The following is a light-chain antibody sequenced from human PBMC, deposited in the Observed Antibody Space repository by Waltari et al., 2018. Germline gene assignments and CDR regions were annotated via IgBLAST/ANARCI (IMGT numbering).Light chain of an antibody. V-gene: IGLV2-8*01. Sequence: QSALTQPPSASGSLGQSVTISCTGTSSDVGGFNWVSWYQQYPGKAPKLMIYEVTKGPAGFPDRFSGSKSDNTASLTVSWLQAEDEADYYCNSLAAGSTWVFGGGTKLTVL. CDR3: NSLAAGSTWV. J-gene: IGLJ3*02. CDR2: EVT. CDR1: SSDVGGFNW.